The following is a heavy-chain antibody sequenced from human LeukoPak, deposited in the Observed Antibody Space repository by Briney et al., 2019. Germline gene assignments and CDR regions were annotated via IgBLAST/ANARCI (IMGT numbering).Heavy chain of an antibody. CDR1: GXTFSSYG. CDR2: IWYDGSNK. V-gene: IGHV3-33*01. J-gene: IGHJ4*02. D-gene: IGHD3-22*01. CDR3: ARAKLDSSGYSFDY. Sequence: TGGSLRLSCAASGXTFSSYGMHWVRQAPGKGLEWVAVIWYDGSNKYYVDSVKGRFTISRDNSKNTLYLQMNSLRAEDTAVYYCARAKLDSSGYSFDYWGQGTLVTVSS.